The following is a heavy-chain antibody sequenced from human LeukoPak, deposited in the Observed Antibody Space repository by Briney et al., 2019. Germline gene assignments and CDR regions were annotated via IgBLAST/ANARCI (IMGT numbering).Heavy chain of an antibody. V-gene: IGHV1-3*01. D-gene: IGHD2-15*01. Sequence: GASVKVSCKASGYTFTSYAMHWVRQAPGQRLEWMGWINAGNGNTKYSQKFQGRVTITRDTSASTAYMELSSLRSEDTAVYYCARDTRYCSGGSCSGTYYYYGMDVWGQGTTVTVSS. CDR3: ARDTRYCSGGSCSGTYYYYGMDV. J-gene: IGHJ6*02. CDR2: INAGNGNT. CDR1: GYTFTSYA.